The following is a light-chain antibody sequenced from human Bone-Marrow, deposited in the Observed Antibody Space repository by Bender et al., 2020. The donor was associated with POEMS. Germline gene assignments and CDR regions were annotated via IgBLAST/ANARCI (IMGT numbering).Light chain of an antibody. V-gene: IGLV2-14*03. CDR1: SSDVGGYEY. Sequence: QSALTQPASVSGSPGQSITISCTGTSSDVGGYEYVSWYQQYPGKAPKLMIYDVSSRSSGVSNRFSGSKSGTSASLAISDIQSEDEGDYYCSSWDDSLSGWVFGGGTKLTVL. CDR2: DVS. J-gene: IGLJ3*02. CDR3: SSWDDSLSGWV.